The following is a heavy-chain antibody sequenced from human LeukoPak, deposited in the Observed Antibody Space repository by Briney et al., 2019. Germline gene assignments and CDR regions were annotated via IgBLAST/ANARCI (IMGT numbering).Heavy chain of an antibody. CDR3: ARYGDYYDSSGYYPVVDY. D-gene: IGHD3-22*01. V-gene: IGHV1-8*01. CDR1: GYTFTSHD. CDR2: MNPNSGNT. Sequence: ASVKVSCKASGYTFTSHDINWVRQATGQGLEWMGWMNPNSGNTGYAQKFQGRVTMTRNTSISTAYMELSSLRSDDTAVYYCARYGDYYDSSGYYPVVDYWGQGTLVTVSS. J-gene: IGHJ4*02.